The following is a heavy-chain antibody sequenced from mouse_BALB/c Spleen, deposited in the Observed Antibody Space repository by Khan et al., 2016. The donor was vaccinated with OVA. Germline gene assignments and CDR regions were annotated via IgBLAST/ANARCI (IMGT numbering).Heavy chain of an antibody. CDR3: SSSGQLWDFDY. V-gene: IGHV1-7*01. Sequence: QVQLQQSGAELAKPGASVKMSCKASGYTFINYWIVWVKQRPGQGLEWIGYINPDTGKTEYNQNFKDKATLTADKSSTTAYMRLSSLTSEDSAGDYCSSSGQLWDFDYWGQGTTLTVSS. CDR1: GYTFINYW. D-gene: IGHD1-3*01. J-gene: IGHJ2*01. CDR2: INPDTGKT.